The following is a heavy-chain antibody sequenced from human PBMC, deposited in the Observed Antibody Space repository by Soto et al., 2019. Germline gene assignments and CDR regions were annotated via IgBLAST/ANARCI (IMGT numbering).Heavy chain of an antibody. J-gene: IGHJ4*02. CDR3: VYGSSGRSYFDN. CDR2: VTANGANT. CDR1: GFTFSRYT. V-gene: IGHV3-23*01. D-gene: IGHD1-26*01. Sequence: GGSLRLSCAASGFTFSRYTISWVRQAPGERLEWVSAVTANGANTFYADSVKGRFTISRDNSKDTLYLQMHSLGAEDTATYYCVYGSSGRSYFDNWGRGSLVTVSS.